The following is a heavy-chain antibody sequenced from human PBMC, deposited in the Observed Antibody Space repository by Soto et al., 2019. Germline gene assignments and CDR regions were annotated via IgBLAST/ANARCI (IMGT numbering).Heavy chain of an antibody. V-gene: IGHV3-30*18. CDR2: ISYDGSNK. Sequence: GGSLRLSCAASGFTFSSYGMHWVRQAPGKGLEWVAVISYDGSNKYYADSVKGRFTISRDNSKNTLYLQMNSLRAEDTVVYYCAKGLRYFDGGKGASPNYYYYGMDVWGQGTTVTVSS. CDR3: AKGLRYFDGGKGASPNYYYYGMDV. J-gene: IGHJ6*02. D-gene: IGHD3-9*01. CDR1: GFTFSSYG.